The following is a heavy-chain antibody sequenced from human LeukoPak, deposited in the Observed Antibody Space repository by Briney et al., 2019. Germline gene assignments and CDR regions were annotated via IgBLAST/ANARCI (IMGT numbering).Heavy chain of an antibody. CDR2: IFASGST. CDR3: ARRYGSGSSGTFDY. V-gene: IGHV4-61*02. Sequence: PSETLSLTCTVSGASISSGSYYWNWIRQPAGKGLEWIGRIFASGSTNYNPSLKSRVTISVDTSKDQFSLKLSSVTAADTAVYYCARRYGSGSSGTFDYWGQGTLVTVSS. J-gene: IGHJ4*02. D-gene: IGHD3-10*01. CDR1: GASISSGSYY.